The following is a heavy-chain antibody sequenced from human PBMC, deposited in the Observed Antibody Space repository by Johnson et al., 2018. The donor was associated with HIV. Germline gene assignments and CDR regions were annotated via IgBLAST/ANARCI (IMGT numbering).Heavy chain of an antibody. CDR2: ISYDGSNK. J-gene: IGHJ3*01. D-gene: IGHD3-22*01. CDR1: GFTFSSYA. Sequence: VQLVESGGGVVQPGGSLRLSCAAPGFTFSSYAMHWVRQAPGKGLEWVAVISYDGSNKYYADSVKGRFTISRDNSKNTMYLQMNSLRAEDTAVYYCAREDSSGYFDGFDVWGQGTMVTVSS. V-gene: IGHV3-30-3*01. CDR3: AREDSSGYFDGFDV.